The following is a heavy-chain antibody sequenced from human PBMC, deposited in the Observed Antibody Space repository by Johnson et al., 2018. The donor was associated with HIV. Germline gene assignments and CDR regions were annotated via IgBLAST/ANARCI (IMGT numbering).Heavy chain of an antibody. CDR1: GFTVKSNY. CDR3: ARRRYSSTWRDASDI. Sequence: VQLVESGGGLVQPGGSLRLSCAVSGFTVKSNYINWVRQAPGKGLECVSGIYSGGRTYYADSVKGRFTISRDNSKNTLYLQMNSRRAEDTAVYHCARRRYSSTWRDASDIWGQGTMVTVSS. D-gene: IGHD2-2*01. CDR2: IYSGGRT. J-gene: IGHJ3*02. V-gene: IGHV3-66*04.